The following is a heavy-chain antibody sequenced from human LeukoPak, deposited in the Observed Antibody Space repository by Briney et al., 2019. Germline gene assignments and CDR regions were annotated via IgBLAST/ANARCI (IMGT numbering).Heavy chain of an antibody. J-gene: IGHJ4*02. CDR2: INPNSGGT. CDR3: AREMETGTVVTPGY. CDR1: GYTFTGYY. D-gene: IGHD4-23*01. Sequence: ASVKVSCKASGYTFTGYYMHWVRQAPGQGLEWMGWINPNSGGTNYAQKFQGRVTMTRDTSISTAYMELSRLRSDDTAVYYCAREMETGTVVTPGYWGQGTLVTVSS. V-gene: IGHV1-2*02.